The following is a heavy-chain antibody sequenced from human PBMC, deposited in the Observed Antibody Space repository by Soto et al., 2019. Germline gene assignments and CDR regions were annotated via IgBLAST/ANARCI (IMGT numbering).Heavy chain of an antibody. CDR3: ARDLSPPGAFFYDAFDV. CDR2: IKRDGTVT. Sequence: EVQLVENGGGLVQPGESLRLSCAASGFTFSAFWMTWLRQAPGKGLEWVANIKRDGTVTHYGDSVEGRCTLSRDNALNSLFLQLNVLRPEDTGMYSCARDLSPPGAFFYDAFDVWGQGTFVTVSS. V-gene: IGHV3-7*05. CDR1: GFTFSAFW. D-gene: IGHD3-3*02. J-gene: IGHJ3*01.